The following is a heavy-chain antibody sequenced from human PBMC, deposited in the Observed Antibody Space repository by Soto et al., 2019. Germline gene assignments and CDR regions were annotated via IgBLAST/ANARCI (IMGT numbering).Heavy chain of an antibody. V-gene: IGHV1-46*03. D-gene: IGHD4-17*01. CDR2: INPSDGIT. CDR1: GYTFTSYY. CDR3: VRGYGGYSFWY. Sequence: QVQLVQSGAEVKKPGASVKVSCTASGYTFTSYYMHWVRQAPGQGLEWMGKINPSDGITIYAQKFQGRVTMTRDTSTSTAYMELGSLRSEDTALYYCVRGYGGYSFWYWGQGTLVTVSS. J-gene: IGHJ4*02.